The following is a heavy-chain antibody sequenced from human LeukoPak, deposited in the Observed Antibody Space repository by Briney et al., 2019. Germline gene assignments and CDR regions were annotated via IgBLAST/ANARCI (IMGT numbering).Heavy chain of an antibody. D-gene: IGHD2-2*02. Sequence: ASVKVSCKASGYTFTSYDINWVRQAPGQGLEWMGWMNPNSGNTGYAQKFQGRVTMTRNTSISTAYMELSSLRSEDTAVYYCARGPVYCSSTSCYTGFDYWGQGTLVTVSS. CDR2: MNPNSGNT. CDR3: ARGPVYCSSTSCYTGFDY. J-gene: IGHJ4*02. CDR1: GYTFTSYD. V-gene: IGHV1-8*01.